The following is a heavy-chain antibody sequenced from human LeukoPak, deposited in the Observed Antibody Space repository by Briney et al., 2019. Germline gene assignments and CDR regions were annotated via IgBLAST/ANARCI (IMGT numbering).Heavy chain of an antibody. CDR1: GGSITSGGYS. J-gene: IGHJ4*02. Sequence: SETLSLTCAVSGGSITSGGYSWSWIRQPPGKGLEWTGYIYYSDSTYYNPSLKSRVTISIDTSKNQFSLKLNSVTAADTAVYYCASHSGGYAYWGQGTLVTVSS. D-gene: IGHD5-12*01. CDR3: ASHSGGYAY. CDR2: IYYSDST. V-gene: IGHV4-30-4*07.